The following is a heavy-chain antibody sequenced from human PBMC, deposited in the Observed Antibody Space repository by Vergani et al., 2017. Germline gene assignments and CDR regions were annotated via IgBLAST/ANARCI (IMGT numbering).Heavy chain of an antibody. CDR3: ARDSSGWYVL. CDR2: IYYSGST. D-gene: IGHD6-19*01. J-gene: IGHJ5*02. V-gene: IGHV4-31*03. Sequence: QVQLQESGPGLVQPSQTLSLPCTVSGGSISSGGYYWGWIRQHPGKGLEWIGYIYYSGSTYYNPSLKSRVTISVDTSKNQFSLKRSSVTAADTAVYYCARDSSGWYVLWGQGTLVTVSS. CDR1: GGSISSGGYY.